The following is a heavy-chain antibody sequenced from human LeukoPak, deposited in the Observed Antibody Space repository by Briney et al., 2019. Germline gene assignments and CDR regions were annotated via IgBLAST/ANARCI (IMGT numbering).Heavy chain of an antibody. V-gene: IGHV4-59*01. J-gene: IGHJ3*02. CDR1: GGSISGYY. Sequence: SETLSLTCTVSGGSISGYYWSWIRQPPGKGLEWIGGSTNHNPSLKSRVTISVDTSKNQFSLKLSSVTAADTAVYYCARGVDCSDFAFDIWGQGTMVTVSP. CDR2: GST. D-gene: IGHD2-15*01. CDR3: ARGVDCSDFAFDI.